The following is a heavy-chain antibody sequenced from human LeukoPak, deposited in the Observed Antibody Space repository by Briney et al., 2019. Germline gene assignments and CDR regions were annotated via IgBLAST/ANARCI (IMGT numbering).Heavy chain of an antibody. Sequence: GGSLRLSCAASGFTFNTFNMNWVRQAPGKGLEWVSSITSGGDYIYYADSVKGRFTTSRDNAKNSLSLQLNSLRVEDTAVYYCARSHYDVLAASYKWTPDYWGQGTLVTVSS. J-gene: IGHJ4*02. V-gene: IGHV3-21*01. CDR2: ITSGGDYI. D-gene: IGHD3-9*01. CDR1: GFTFNTFN. CDR3: ARSHYDVLAASYKWTPDY.